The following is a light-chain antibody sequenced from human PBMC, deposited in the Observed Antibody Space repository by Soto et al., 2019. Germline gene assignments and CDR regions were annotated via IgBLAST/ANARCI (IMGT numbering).Light chain of an antibody. CDR2: DVS. Sequence: QSALTQPRSVSGSPGQSVTISCTGTSSDVGGYDHVSWYQQHPGKAPKLMIYDVSKWPSGVPDRFSGSKSGNTASLTISGLQAEDEADYYCCSYAGSYTLFGGGTKVTVL. CDR3: CSYAGSYTL. V-gene: IGLV2-11*01. CDR1: SSDVGGYDH. J-gene: IGLJ2*01.